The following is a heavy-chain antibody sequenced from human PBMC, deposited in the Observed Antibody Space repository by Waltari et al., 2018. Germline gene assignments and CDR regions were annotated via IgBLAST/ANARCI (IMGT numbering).Heavy chain of an antibody. CDR2: INAGNGNT. D-gene: IGHD6-6*01. CDR1: GYTFSSYA. J-gene: IGHJ5*02. CDR3: ARDQVSSSSYWFDP. V-gene: IGHV1-3*01. Sequence: QVQLVQSGAEVKKPGASVKVSCKASGYTFSSYAMHWVRQAPGQRLEWMGWINAGNGNTKYSQKFQGRVTITRDTSASTAYMELSSLRSEDTAVYYCARDQVSSSSYWFDPWGQGTLVTVSS.